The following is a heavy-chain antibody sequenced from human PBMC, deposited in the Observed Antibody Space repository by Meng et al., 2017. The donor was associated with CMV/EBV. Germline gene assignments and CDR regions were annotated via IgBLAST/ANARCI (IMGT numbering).Heavy chain of an antibody. CDR3: ARIAAAGRFDY. V-gene: IGHV2-5*02. Sequence: QITMKDSGPTLVNPTQPLTPPCTFLGFSLSTTGVGVGWIRQPPGKALELLALIYWDDDKRYSPSLKSRLTITKDTSKNQVVLTMTNMDPVDTATYYCARIAAAGRFDYWGQGTLVTVSS. CDR1: GFSLSTTGVG. J-gene: IGHJ4*02. D-gene: IGHD6-13*01. CDR2: IYWDDDK.